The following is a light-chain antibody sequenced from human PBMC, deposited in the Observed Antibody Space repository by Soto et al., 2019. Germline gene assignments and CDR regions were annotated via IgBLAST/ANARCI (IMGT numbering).Light chain of an antibody. Sequence: DIQMTQSPSTLSASVGDRVSITCRASQSLNSWLAWYQQKPGKAPKLLINKASTLESGVPSRFSGSGSGTEFTLTISSLQPDDFATYYCQQYNTYSFGQGTKLEIK. CDR1: QSLNSW. J-gene: IGKJ2*01. V-gene: IGKV1-5*03. CDR3: QQYNTYS. CDR2: KAS.